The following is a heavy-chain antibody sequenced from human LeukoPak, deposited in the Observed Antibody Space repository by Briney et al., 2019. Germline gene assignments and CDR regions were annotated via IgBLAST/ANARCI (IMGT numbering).Heavy chain of an antibody. J-gene: IGHJ4*02. CDR1: GYTFTSYG. Sequence: ASVKVSCKASGYTFTSYGISWVRQAPGQGLEWMGIINPSGGSTSYAQKFQGRVTMTRDTSTSTVYMELSSLRSEDTAVYYCARDRHPRYGDILYSYYFDYWGQGTLVTVSS. CDR2: INPSGGST. D-gene: IGHD4-17*01. V-gene: IGHV1-46*01. CDR3: ARDRHPRYGDILYSYYFDY.